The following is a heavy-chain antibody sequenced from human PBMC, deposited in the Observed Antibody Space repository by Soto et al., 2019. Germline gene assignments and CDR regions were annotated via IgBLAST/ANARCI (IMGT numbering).Heavy chain of an antibody. J-gene: IGHJ4*02. CDR1: GGTLSSYT. CDR3: ARDLSGSALAGRNVEY. D-gene: IGHD6-19*01. V-gene: IGHV1-69*04. CDR2: IIPILGIA. Sequence: SVKVSCKASGGTLSSYTISWVRQAPGQGLEWMGRIIPILGIANYAQKFQGRVTITADKSTSTAYMELSSLRSEDTAVYYCARDLSGSALAGRNVEYWGQVTLATVSS.